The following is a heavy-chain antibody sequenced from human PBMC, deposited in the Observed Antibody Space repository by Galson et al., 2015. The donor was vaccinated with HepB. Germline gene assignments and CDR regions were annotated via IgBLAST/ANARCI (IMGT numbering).Heavy chain of an antibody. D-gene: IGHD6-19*01. Sequence: SVKVSCKASGYTCTSYAMHWVRQAPGQRLEWMGGIIPIFGTANYAQKFQGRVTITADESTSTAYMELSSLRSEDTAVYYCARERNTGYSSGWYFGYWGQGTLVTVSS. J-gene: IGHJ4*02. CDR3: ARERNTGYSSGWYFGY. CDR1: GYTCTSYA. V-gene: IGHV1-69*13. CDR2: IIPIFGTA.